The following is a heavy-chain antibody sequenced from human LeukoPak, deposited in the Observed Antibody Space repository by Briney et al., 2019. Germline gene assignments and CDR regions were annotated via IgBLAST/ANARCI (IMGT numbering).Heavy chain of an antibody. CDR3: ARGTTLTTLDY. D-gene: IGHD4-17*01. CDR2: IYHSGST. J-gene: IGHJ4*02. CDR1: GGSISSGGYS. V-gene: IGHV4-30-2*01. Sequence: SETLSLTCAVSGGSISSGGYSWSWIRQPPGKGLEWIGYIYHSGSTYYNPSLKSRVTISVDRSKNQFSLKLSSVTAADTAVYYCARGTTLTTLDYWGRGTLVTVSS.